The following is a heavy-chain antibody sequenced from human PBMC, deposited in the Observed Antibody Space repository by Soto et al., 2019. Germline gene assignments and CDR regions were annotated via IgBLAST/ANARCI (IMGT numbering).Heavy chain of an antibody. CDR3: ARDPGRYCTNGVCYGNSWXDP. CDR2: IYYSGST. CDR1: GGSISSYY. D-gene: IGHD2-8*01. V-gene: IGHV4-59*01. Sequence: PSETLSLTCTVSGGSISSYYWSWIRQPPGKGLEWIGYIYYSGSTNYNPSLKSRVPISVDTSKNQFSLKLSSVTAADTAVYYCARDPGRYCTNGVCYGNSWXDPWGQGTLVTVSS. J-gene: IGHJ5*02.